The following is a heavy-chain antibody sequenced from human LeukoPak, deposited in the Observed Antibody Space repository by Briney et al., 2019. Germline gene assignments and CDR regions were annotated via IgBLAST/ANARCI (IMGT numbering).Heavy chain of an antibody. D-gene: IGHD2-2*03. Sequence: SVKVSCKASGGTFSSYAISWVRQAPGQGLEWMGGIIPIFGTANYAQKFQGRVTITADESTSTAYMELSSLRSEDTAVYYCARSPPPRGYCSSTSCYVDYFDYWGQGTLVAVSS. V-gene: IGHV1-69*13. J-gene: IGHJ4*02. CDR2: IIPIFGTA. CDR3: ARSPPPRGYCSSTSCYVDYFDY. CDR1: GGTFSSYA.